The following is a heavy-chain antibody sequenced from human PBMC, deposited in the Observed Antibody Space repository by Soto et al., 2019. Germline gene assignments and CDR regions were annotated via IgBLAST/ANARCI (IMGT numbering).Heavy chain of an antibody. D-gene: IGHD3-22*01. CDR3: ARDLNYYDSSGYS. V-gene: IGHV3-30-3*01. CDR1: GFTFSSYA. CDR2: ISYDGSNK. J-gene: IGHJ4*02. Sequence: GGSLRLSCAASGFTFSSYAVHWVRQAPGKGLEWVAVISYDGSNKYYADSVKGRFTISRDNSKNTLYLQMNSLRAEDTAVYYCARDLNYYDSSGYSWGQGTLVTVSS.